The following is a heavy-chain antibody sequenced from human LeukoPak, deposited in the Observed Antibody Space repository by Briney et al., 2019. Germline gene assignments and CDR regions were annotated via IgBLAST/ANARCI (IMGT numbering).Heavy chain of an antibody. CDR1: GLTVSSNY. CDR2: SGGST. Sequence: GGSLRLSCAASGLTVSSNYMSWVRQAPGKGLEWVSVSGGSTYYADSVKGRFAISRDNSKNTPYLQMNSLRAEDTAVYYCASRGDYGINYWGQGTLVTVSS. CDR3: ASRGDYGINY. J-gene: IGHJ4*02. D-gene: IGHD4-17*01. V-gene: IGHV3-53*01.